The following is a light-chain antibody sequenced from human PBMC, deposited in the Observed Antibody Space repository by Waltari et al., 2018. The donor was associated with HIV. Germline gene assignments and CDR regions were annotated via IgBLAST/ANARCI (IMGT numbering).Light chain of an antibody. Sequence: QSVLTQPPSASATPGPRVTISCSGTRSNIGSNFVSWYQQFPGTAPKLLMYKTNMLVPGVRDRVSVAKSGTSASLAISGLRSGDEAGYYCAAWDDSLRGHVVFGGGTNLTV. CDR2: KTN. CDR1: RSNIGSNF. CDR3: AAWDDSLRGHVV. V-gene: IGLV1-47*01. J-gene: IGLJ2*01.